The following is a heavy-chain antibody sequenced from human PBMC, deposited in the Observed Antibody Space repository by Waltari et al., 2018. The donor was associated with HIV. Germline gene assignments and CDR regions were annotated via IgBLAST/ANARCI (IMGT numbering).Heavy chain of an antibody. D-gene: IGHD4-4*01. V-gene: IGHV1-2*06. CDR3: AREGARMTTMIYYYYGMDV. J-gene: IGHJ6*02. CDR1: GYTFTGYY. Sequence: QVQLVQSGAEVKKPGASVKVSCKASGYTFTGYYMQWVRQAPGQGLEWMGPINPNSGGTNYAQQFQGRVTMTRDTSISTAYMELSRLRSDDTAVYYCAREGARMTTMIYYYYGMDVWGQGTTVTVSS. CDR2: INPNSGGT.